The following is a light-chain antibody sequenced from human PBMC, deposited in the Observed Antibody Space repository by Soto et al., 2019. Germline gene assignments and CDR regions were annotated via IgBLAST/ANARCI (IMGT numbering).Light chain of an antibody. Sequence: QSALTQPPSASGSPGQSVTLSCTGTSSDLGDYDYVSWYQQRPGKAPKVMIYEVNKRPSGVPDRFSGSKSGNTASLTVTGLQAEDEADYYCSSYAGSNNLIFGGGTKVTVL. CDR2: EVN. CDR1: SSDLGDYDY. CDR3: SSYAGSNNLI. J-gene: IGLJ2*01. V-gene: IGLV2-8*01.